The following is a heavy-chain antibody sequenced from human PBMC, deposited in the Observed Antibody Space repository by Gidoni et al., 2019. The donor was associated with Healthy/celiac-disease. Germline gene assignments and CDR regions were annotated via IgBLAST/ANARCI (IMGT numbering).Heavy chain of an antibody. CDR2: IYPGDSDT. Sequence: GWVRQMPGKGLEWMGIIYPGDSDTRYSPSFQGQVTISADKSISTAYLQWSSLKASDTAMYYCATALDYGDYVPYYYYGMDVWGQGTTVTVSS. D-gene: IGHD4-17*01. CDR3: ATALDYGDYVPYYYYGMDV. V-gene: IGHV5-51*01. J-gene: IGHJ6*02.